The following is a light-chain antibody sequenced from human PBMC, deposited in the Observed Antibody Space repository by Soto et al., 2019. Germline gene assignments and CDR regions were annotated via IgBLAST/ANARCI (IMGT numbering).Light chain of an antibody. CDR3: QQYGSSTFT. Sequence: EVVLTQSPGTLSLSPGERATLSCRASQSVRSSYVAWYQQKPGQAPRLLIYGASNRATGIPDRFSGSGSGTDFTLTISRLEPEDFAVYYCQQYGSSTFTFGPGTTVDIK. V-gene: IGKV3-20*01. CDR1: QSVRSSY. CDR2: GAS. J-gene: IGKJ3*01.